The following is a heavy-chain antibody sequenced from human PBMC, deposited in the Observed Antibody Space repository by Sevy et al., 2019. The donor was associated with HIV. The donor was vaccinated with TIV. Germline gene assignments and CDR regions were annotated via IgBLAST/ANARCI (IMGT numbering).Heavy chain of an antibody. CDR2: INPNSGGT. J-gene: IGHJ3*02. D-gene: IGHD2-8*01. CDR3: ARFFDCTNGVCRNDAFDI. V-gene: IGHV1-2*02. Sequence: ASVKVSCKASGYTFTGYYMHWVRQAPGQGLEWMGWINPNSGGTNYAQKFQGRVTMTRDTSISTAYMELSRLRSDDTAVYYCARFFDCTNGVCRNDAFDIWGQGTMVTVSS. CDR1: GYTFTGYY.